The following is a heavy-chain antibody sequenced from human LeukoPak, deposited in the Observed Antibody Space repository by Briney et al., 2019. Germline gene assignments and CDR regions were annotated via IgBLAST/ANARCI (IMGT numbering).Heavy chain of an antibody. CDR2: IYYSGST. V-gene: IGHV4-39*02. D-gene: IGHD1-26*01. CDR1: GGSISSSSYY. J-gene: IGHJ3*02. CDR3: ARDWFDRYTVGATDSI. Sequence: PSETLSLTCTVSGGSISSSSYYWGWIRQPPGKGLEWIGSIYYSGSTYYNPSLKSRVTISVDTSKNQFSLKLSSVTAADTAVYYCARDWFDRYTVGATDSIWGQGTMVTVSS.